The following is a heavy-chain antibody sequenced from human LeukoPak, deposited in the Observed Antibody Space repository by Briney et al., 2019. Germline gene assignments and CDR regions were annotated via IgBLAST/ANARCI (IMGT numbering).Heavy chain of an antibody. Sequence: SQTLSLTCTVSGGSISSGGYYWRWIPQHPGKGRVWIVCVCYSGSTYYNPSLKSRVTISVDTSKNQFSLKLSSVTAADTAVYYCAREVSLDYYYFDYWGQGTLVTVSS. J-gene: IGHJ4*02. CDR2: VCYSGST. D-gene: IGHD2/OR15-2a*01. CDR1: GGSISSGGYY. V-gene: IGHV4-31*03. CDR3: AREVSLDYYYFDY.